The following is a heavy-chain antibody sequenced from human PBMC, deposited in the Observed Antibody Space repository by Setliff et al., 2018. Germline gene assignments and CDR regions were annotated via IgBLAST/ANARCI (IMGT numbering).Heavy chain of an antibody. Sequence: PSETLSLTCSVSGASISSYYWTWIRQPPGKGLEFIGYVYHSGTAKYDPSLESRAIMSVDASKNEISLKLKSVTAADTAVYYCARDRTFYGSGTYTRWFDYWGQGTLVTVSS. CDR1: GASISSYY. V-gene: IGHV4-59*01. J-gene: IGHJ4*02. CDR3: ARDRTFYGSGTYTRWFDY. CDR2: VYHSGTA. D-gene: IGHD3-10*01.